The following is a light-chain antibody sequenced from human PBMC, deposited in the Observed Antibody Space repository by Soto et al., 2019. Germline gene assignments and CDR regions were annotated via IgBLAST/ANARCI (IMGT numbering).Light chain of an antibody. CDR2: DAS. CDR3: LQYNTYSPERT. Sequence: DIQMTQSPSTLSASVGDRVTITCRASQSISNWLAWYQQKPGTAPKLLIFDASSLESGVPSRFSGSGSGTEFTLTISSLQPDDFATYYCLQYNTYSPERTFGQGTKVDIK. V-gene: IGKV1-5*01. J-gene: IGKJ1*01. CDR1: QSISNW.